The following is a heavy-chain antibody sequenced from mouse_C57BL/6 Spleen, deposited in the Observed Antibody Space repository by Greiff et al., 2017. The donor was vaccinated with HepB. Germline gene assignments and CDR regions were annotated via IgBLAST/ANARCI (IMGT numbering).Heavy chain of an antibody. CDR1: GFTFSSYA. CDR2: ISDGGSYT. Sequence: EVKLVESGGGLVKPGGSLKLSCAASGFTFSSYAMSWVRQTPEQRLEWVATISDGGSYTYYPDNVKGRFTISRDTAKNNLYLQMNQLKSEDTAMDYCARERTSPRTYYYAMDYWGQGTSVTVSS. D-gene: IGHD6-2*01. V-gene: IGHV5-4*01. CDR3: ARERTSPRTYYYAMDY. J-gene: IGHJ4*01.